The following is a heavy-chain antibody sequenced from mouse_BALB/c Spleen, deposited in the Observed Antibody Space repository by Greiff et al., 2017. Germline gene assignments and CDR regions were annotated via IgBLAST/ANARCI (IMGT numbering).Heavy chain of an antibody. CDR2: ISSGGSYT. D-gene: IGHD1-1*01. CDR3: AREGIYPY. CDR1: GFTFSSYA. J-gene: IGHJ3*01. Sequence: EVMLVESGGGLVKPGGSLKLSCAASGFTFSSYAMSWVRQSPEKRLEWVAEISSGGSYTYYPDTVTGRFTISRDNAKNTLYLEMSSLRSEDTAMYYCAREGIYPYWGQGTLVTVSA. V-gene: IGHV5-9-4*01.